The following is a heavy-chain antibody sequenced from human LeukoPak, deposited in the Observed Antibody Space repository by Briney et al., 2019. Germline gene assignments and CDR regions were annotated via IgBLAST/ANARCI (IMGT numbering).Heavy chain of an antibody. CDR3: ASTDYVKAFDI. CDR1: GGSISSGGYY. Sequence: PSETLSLTCNVSGGSISSGGYYWSWIRQHPGKGLEWIGYIYYSGSTYYNPSLKSRVTISVDTSKNQFSLKLSSVTAADTAVYYCASTDYVKAFDIWGQGTMVTVSS. D-gene: IGHD4-17*01. V-gene: IGHV4-31*03. J-gene: IGHJ3*02. CDR2: IYYSGST.